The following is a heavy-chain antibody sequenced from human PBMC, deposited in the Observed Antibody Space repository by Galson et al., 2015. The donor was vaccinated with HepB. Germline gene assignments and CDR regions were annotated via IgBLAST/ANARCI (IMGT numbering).Heavy chain of an antibody. CDR1: GFTFGSYA. J-gene: IGHJ4*02. CDR3: VPRGYCGGGTCYFDY. V-gene: IGHV3-64D*06. D-gene: IGHD2-15*01. CDR2: ITSHGGST. Sequence: SLRLSCAASGFTFGSYAMHWARQAPGKGLESVSAITSHGGSTYYADSVKGRFTISRDNSKNTLYLQMSSLRTDDTAVYYCVPRGYCGGGTCYFDYWGQGTLVTVSS.